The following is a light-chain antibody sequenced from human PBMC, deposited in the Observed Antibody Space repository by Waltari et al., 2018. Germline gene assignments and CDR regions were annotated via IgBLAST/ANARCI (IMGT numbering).Light chain of an antibody. V-gene: IGLV3-19*01. J-gene: IGLJ3*02. CDR3: LSRDSSGNHPV. CDR2: GRN. CDR1: NVRRYY. Sequence: SSELTQDPAVSVALGQTVRITCLGDNVRRYYASWYQQKPGQAPLLVIYGRNNRPSGIPDRFSGSYSGNTASLTITGALADDEADYYCLSRDSSGNHPVFGGGTKLTVL.